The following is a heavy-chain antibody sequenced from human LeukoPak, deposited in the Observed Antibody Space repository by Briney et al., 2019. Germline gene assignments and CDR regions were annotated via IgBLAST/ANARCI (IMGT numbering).Heavy chain of an antibody. J-gene: IGHJ4*02. CDR3: ARSGSGYSLDY. CDR1: GFTFSTYW. CDR2: INEEGSEK. V-gene: IGHV3-7*03. D-gene: IGHD1-26*01. Sequence: GGSLRLSCAASGFTFSTYWMHWVRQAPGNGLEWVANINEEGSEKYYVDSVKGRFTISRDNAKNSLYLQMNSLRAEDTAVYYCARSGSGYSLDYWGQGTLVTVSS.